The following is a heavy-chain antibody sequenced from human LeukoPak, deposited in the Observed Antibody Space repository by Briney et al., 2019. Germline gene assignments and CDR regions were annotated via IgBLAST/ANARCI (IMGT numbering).Heavy chain of an antibody. CDR2: IYYSGST. D-gene: IGHD3-10*01. Sequence: SETLSLTCTVSGGSISSSSYYWGWIRQPPGKGLEWIGSIYYSGSTYYNPSLESRVTISVDTSKYQFSLKLSSVTAADTAVYYCARLFPLMVRGVSDAFDIWGQGTMVTVSS. CDR3: ARLFPLMVRGVSDAFDI. CDR1: GGSISSSSYY. J-gene: IGHJ3*02. V-gene: IGHV4-39*01.